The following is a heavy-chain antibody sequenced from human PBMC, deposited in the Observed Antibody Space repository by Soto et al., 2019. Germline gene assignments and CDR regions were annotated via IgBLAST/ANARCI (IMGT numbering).Heavy chain of an antibody. CDR2: ISWNSGSI. Sequence: LRLSCAASGFTFDDYAMHWVRQAPGKGLEWVSGISWNSGSIGYADSVKGRFTISRDNAKNSLYLQMNSLRAEDTALYYCAKGIRGITMVRGVIPGAFDIWGQGTMVTVS. J-gene: IGHJ3*02. D-gene: IGHD3-10*01. V-gene: IGHV3-9*01. CDR3: AKGIRGITMVRGVIPGAFDI. CDR1: GFTFDDYA.